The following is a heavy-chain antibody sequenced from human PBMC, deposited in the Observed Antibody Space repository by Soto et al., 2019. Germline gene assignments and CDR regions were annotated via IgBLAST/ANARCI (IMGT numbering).Heavy chain of an antibody. J-gene: IGHJ4*02. CDR1: GGSISSSSYY. Sequence: SETLSLTCTVSGGSISSSSYYWGWIRQPPGKGLEWIGSIYYSGSTYYNPSLKSQVTISVDTSKNHFSRKLSSVTAADTAVYYWARGAEGIVGATHLDYWGQGTLVTVSS. CDR2: IYYSGST. CDR3: ARGAEGIVGATHLDY. V-gene: IGHV4-39*02. D-gene: IGHD1-26*01.